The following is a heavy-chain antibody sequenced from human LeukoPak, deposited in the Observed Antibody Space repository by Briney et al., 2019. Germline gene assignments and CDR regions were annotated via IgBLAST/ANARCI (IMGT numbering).Heavy chain of an antibody. J-gene: IGHJ5*02. CDR3: ARARSGSYNWFDP. Sequence: KTGGSLRLSCTASGFTFGDYAMSWVRQAPGKGLEWVSSISSSSSYIYYADSVKGRFTISRDNAKNSLYLQMNSLRAEDTAVYYCARARSGSYNWFDPWGQGTLVTVSS. V-gene: IGHV3-21*01. D-gene: IGHD1-26*01. CDR2: ISSSSSYI. CDR1: GFTFGDYA.